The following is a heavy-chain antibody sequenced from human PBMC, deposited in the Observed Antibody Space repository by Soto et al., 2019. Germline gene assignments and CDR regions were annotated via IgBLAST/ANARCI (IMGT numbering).Heavy chain of an antibody. V-gene: IGHV3-23*01. CDR2: ISGSGGST. D-gene: IGHD3-22*01. Sequence: GGSLRLSCAASGFTFSSYAMSWVRQAPGKGLEWVSAISGSGGSTYYADSVKGRFTISRDNSKNTLYLQMNSLGAEDTAVYYCAKDGYDSSGYYYYFDYWGQGTLVTVSS. J-gene: IGHJ4*02. CDR3: AKDGYDSSGYYYYFDY. CDR1: GFTFSSYA.